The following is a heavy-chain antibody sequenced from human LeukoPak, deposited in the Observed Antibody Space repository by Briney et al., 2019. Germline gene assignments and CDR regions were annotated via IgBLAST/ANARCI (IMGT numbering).Heavy chain of an antibody. CDR1: GFTFSSYG. V-gene: IGHV3-30*18. D-gene: IGHD5-18*01. CDR3: AKDREYSYGTFDY. CDR2: ISYDGSNK. Sequence: GGSLRLSCAASGFTFSSYGMHWVRQAPGKGLEWVAVISYDGSNKYYADSVKGRFTISRDNSKNTLYLQMNSLRAEDTAVYYCAKDREYSYGTFDYWGQGTLVTVSS. J-gene: IGHJ4*02.